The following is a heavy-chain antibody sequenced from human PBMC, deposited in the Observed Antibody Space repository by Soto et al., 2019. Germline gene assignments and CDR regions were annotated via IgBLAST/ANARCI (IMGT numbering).Heavy chain of an antibody. J-gene: IGHJ4*02. D-gene: IGHD4-17*01. CDR3: AKDHLETTVTTPSY. Sequence: QVQLVESGGGVGQPGRSLRLSCAASGFTFSSYGMHWVRQAPGKGLEWVAVISYDGNNKYYADSVKGRFTISRDNLKNTLYLQMDSLRAEDTAMYYCAKDHLETTVTTPSYWGQGTLVTVSS. CDR1: GFTFSSYG. CDR2: ISYDGNNK. V-gene: IGHV3-30*18.